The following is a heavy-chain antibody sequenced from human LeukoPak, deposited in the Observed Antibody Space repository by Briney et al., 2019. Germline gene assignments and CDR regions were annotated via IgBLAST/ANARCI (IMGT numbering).Heavy chain of an antibody. CDR3: ASSPPARRSSYTSGYYYYYGMDV. D-gene: IGHD3-16*02. CDR1: GGSFSGYY. Sequence: SETLSLTCAVYGGSFSGYYWSWIRQPPGKGLEWIGEINHSGSTNYNPSLKSRVTISVDTSKNQFSLKLSSVTAADTAVYCCASSPPARRSSYTSGYYYYYGMDVWGQGTTVTVSS. J-gene: IGHJ6*02. V-gene: IGHV4-34*01. CDR2: INHSGST.